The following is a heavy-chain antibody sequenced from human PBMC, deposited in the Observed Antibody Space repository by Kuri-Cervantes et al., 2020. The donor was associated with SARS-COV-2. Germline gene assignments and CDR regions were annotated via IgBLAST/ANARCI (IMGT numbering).Heavy chain of an antibody. CDR1: GFTFNTYN. V-gene: IGHV3-21*01. CDR2: IGPSNTYI. Sequence: GGSLRLSCAASGFTFNTYNMKWVRQAPGKGLEWVSGIGPSNTYIYYADSVKGRFTISRDNAKNSLYLQMNSLRAEDTAVYYCARNDFWSGYYFDYWGQGTLVTVSS. CDR3: ARNDFWSGYYFDY. J-gene: IGHJ4*02. D-gene: IGHD3-3*01.